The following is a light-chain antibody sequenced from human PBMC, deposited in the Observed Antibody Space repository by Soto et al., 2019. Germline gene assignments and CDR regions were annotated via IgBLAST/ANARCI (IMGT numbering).Light chain of an antibody. J-gene: IGKJ4*01. CDR3: KHYVTRPLA. V-gene: IGKV3-15*01. CDR2: DTS. CDR1: RGIGST. Sequence: EVVMTQSPATLSVSPGERATLSCRASRGIGSTLAWYQQKPGQTPRLLIYDTSTRATGVPGRFIGSRSGTEFTLTITSLQSEDFAIYYCKHYVTRPLAFGGGTRVENK.